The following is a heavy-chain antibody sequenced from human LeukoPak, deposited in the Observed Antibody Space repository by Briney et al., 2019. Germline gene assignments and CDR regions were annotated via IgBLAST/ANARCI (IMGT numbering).Heavy chain of an antibody. D-gene: IGHD3-3*01. Sequence: GGSLRLSCAASGFTVSSNYMSWVRQAPGKGLEWVSVIYSGGSTYYSDSVTGRFTISRDNSKNTLYLQMNSLRAEDTAVYYCARDQVVTIFGVVISGMDVWGQGTTVTVSS. CDR3: ARDQVVTIFGVVISGMDV. J-gene: IGHJ6*02. CDR2: IYSGGST. CDR1: GFTVSSNY. V-gene: IGHV3-53*01.